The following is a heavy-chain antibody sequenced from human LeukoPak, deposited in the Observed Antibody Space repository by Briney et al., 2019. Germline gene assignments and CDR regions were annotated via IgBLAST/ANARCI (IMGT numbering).Heavy chain of an antibody. V-gene: IGHV1-69*04. J-gene: IGHJ6*02. CDR3: ARDLGYSSTIYYYYYGMDV. Sequence: SVKVSCKASGGTFSSYAISWVRQAPGQGLVWMGRIIPILGIANYAQKFQGRVTITADKSTSTAYMELSSLRSEDTAVYYCARDLGYSSTIYYYYYGMDVWGQGTTVTVSS. CDR1: GGTFSSYA. D-gene: IGHD6-13*01. CDR2: IIPILGIA.